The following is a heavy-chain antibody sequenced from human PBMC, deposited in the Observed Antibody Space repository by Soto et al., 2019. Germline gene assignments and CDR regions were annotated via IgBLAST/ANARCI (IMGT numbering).Heavy chain of an antibody. CDR1: GGTFSSYA. Sequence: QVQLVQSGAEVKKPGSSVKVSCKASGGTFSSYAISWVRQAPGQGLEWMGGIIPIFGTANYAQKFQGRVTITADESTSTAYMELSSLRSEDTAVYYCAIDDSSGYYFLPLPPEYFQHWGQGTLVTVSS. D-gene: IGHD3-22*01. J-gene: IGHJ1*01. V-gene: IGHV1-69*12. CDR3: AIDDSSGYYFLPLPPEYFQH. CDR2: IIPIFGTA.